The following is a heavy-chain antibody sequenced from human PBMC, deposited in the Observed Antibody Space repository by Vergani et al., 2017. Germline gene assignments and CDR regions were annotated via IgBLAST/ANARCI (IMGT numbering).Heavy chain of an antibody. D-gene: IGHD2-21*01. CDR3: ARIAPYYYYGMDV. Sequence: EVQLVESGGGLVQPGGSLRLSYAASGFTFSSYWMSWVRQAPGKGLEWVANIKQDGSEKYYVDSVKGRFTISRDNAKNSLYLQMNSLRAEDTAVYYCARIAPYYYYGMDVWGQGTTVTVSS. CDR1: GFTFSSYW. V-gene: IGHV3-7*03. J-gene: IGHJ6*02. CDR2: IKQDGSEK.